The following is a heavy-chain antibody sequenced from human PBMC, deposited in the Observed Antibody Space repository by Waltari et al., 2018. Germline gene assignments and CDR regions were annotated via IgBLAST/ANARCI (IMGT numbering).Heavy chain of an antibody. D-gene: IGHD5-18*01. CDR1: GDSISSAYY. V-gene: IGHV4-38-2*01. J-gene: IGHJ5*02. Sequence: QVQLQESGPGLKKPSETLSLTCRVSGDSISSAYYWGWIRPPPGTGLEWIGSINHSGSTYSNPSLRGRVTTSVDTPKNQISLMLSSVTAADTAVYYCARHAGYGRDKFDPWGQGTLVTVSS. CDR3: ARHAGYGRDKFDP. CDR2: INHSGST.